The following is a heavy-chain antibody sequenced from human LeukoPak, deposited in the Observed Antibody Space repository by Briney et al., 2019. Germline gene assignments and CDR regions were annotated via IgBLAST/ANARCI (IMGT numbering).Heavy chain of an antibody. V-gene: IGHV3-30-3*01. J-gene: IGHJ4*02. CDR1: GFTFSSYA. Sequence: GGSLRLSCAASGFTFSSYAMHWVRQAPGKGLEWVAVISYDGNNKYYADSVKGRFTISRDNSKNTLYLQMNTLRAEDTAVYYCARAPRTAANFDYWGQGALVTVSS. CDR3: ARAPRTAANFDY. D-gene: IGHD6-13*01. CDR2: ISYDGNNK.